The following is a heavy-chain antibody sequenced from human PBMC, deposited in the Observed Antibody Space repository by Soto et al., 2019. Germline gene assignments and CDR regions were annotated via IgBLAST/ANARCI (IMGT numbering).Heavy chain of an antibody. CDR1: GYTFTSYD. D-gene: IGHD3-22*01. CDR2: MNPNSGNT. CDR3: ARDGGYYYDSSGYYDDAFDI. J-gene: IGHJ3*02. Sequence: ASVKVSCKASGYTFTSYDINWVRQATGQGLEWMGWMNPNSGNTGYAQKFQGRVTMTRDTSITTAYMELSRLRSDDTAVYYCARDGGYYYDSSGYYDDAFDIWGQGTMVTVSS. V-gene: IGHV1-8*01.